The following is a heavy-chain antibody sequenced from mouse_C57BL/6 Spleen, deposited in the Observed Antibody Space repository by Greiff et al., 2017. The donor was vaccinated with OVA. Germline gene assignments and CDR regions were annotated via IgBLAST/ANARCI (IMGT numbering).Heavy chain of an antibody. CDR2: ISDGGSYT. Sequence: EVKLMESGGGLVKPGGSLKLSCAASGFTFSSYAMSWVRQTPEKRLEWVATISDGGSYTYYPDNVKGRFTISRDNAKNNLYLQMSHLKSEDTAMYYCAREYYGSSYAYFDYWGQGTTLTVSS. CDR3: AREYYGSSYAYFDY. V-gene: IGHV5-4*01. D-gene: IGHD1-1*01. CDR1: GFTFSSYA. J-gene: IGHJ2*01.